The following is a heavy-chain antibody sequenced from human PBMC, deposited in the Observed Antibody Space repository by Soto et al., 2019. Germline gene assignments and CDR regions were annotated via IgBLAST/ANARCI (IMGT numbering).Heavy chain of an antibody. D-gene: IGHD5-18*01. Sequence: PGGSLRLSCAASGFTFSSYAMSWVRQAPGKGLEWVSVISGSGGSTYYADSVKGRFTFSRDNSKNTLYLQMNSLRAEDTAVYYCAKEEAWIQLWNHYFDYWGQGTLVTVSS. CDR3: AKEEAWIQLWNHYFDY. V-gene: IGHV3-23*01. CDR1: GFTFSSYA. CDR2: ISGSGGST. J-gene: IGHJ4*02.